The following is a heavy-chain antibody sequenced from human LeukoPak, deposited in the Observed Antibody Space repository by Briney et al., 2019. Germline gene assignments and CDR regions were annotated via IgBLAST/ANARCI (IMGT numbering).Heavy chain of an antibody. D-gene: IGHD3-22*01. CDR2: INPNSGGT. J-gene: IGHJ3*02. CDR3: ASGITMIVVVSSDAFDI. V-gene: IGHV1-2*02. CDR1: GYTFTGYY. Sequence: ASVKVSCKASGYTFTGYYMHWVRQAPGQGLEWMGWINPNSGGTNYAQKFQGRVTMTRDTPISTAYMELSRLRSDDTAVYYCASGITMIVVVSSDAFDIWGQGTMVTVSS.